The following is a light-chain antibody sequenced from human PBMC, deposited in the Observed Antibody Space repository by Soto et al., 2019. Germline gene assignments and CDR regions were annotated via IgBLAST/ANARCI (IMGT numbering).Light chain of an antibody. J-gene: IGLJ1*01. CDR2: EGS. CDR3: CSYAGPRYV. Sequence: QSVLTQPASVSRSPRQSITISCTGTSSDVGGYPLVSWYQQHPGKAPKLMIYEGSKRPSGVSNRFSGSKSGYTASLTISGLRAEDEADYYCCSYAGPRYVFGSGTKVTVL. CDR1: SSDVGGYPL. V-gene: IGLV2-23*01.